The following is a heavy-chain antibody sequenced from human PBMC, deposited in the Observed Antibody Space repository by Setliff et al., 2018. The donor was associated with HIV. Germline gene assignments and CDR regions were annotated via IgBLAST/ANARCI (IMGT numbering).Heavy chain of an antibody. CDR1: GGTFGIYA. V-gene: IGHV1-69*05. J-gene: IGHJ4*02. Sequence: SVKVSCKASGGTFGIYAISWVRQAPGQGLEWMGGTIPMFGKANYAQKFQGRVTITTDESTNTGYMELSSLRSEDTAVYYCARESACSSTSCPKVLDYWGQGTLVTVSS. D-gene: IGHD2-2*01. CDR2: TIPMFGKA. CDR3: ARESACSSTSCPKVLDY.